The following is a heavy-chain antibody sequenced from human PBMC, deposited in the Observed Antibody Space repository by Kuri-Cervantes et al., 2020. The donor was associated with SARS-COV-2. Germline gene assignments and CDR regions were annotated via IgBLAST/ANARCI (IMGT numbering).Heavy chain of an antibody. J-gene: IGHJ4*02. D-gene: IGHD6-19*01. CDR1: GYTFTSYR. CDR3: ARDSLAVAGTVVD. Sequence: ASVKVSCKASGYTFTSYRISWGRQAPGQGLEWMGWSSAYNGNTNYAQKLQGRVTMTTDTSTSTAYMELRSLRSDDTDVYYCARDSLAVAGTVVDWGQGTLVTVSS. V-gene: IGHV1-18*04. CDR2: SSAYNGNT.